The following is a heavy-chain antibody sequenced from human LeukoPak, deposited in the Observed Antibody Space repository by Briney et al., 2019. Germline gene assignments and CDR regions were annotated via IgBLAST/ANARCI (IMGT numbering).Heavy chain of an antibody. V-gene: IGHV1-18*01. Sequence: ASVKVSCKASGYTFTSYGISWVRQAPGQGLEWMGWISAYNGNTNYAQKLQGRVTMTTDTSTSTAYMELRSLRSDDTAVYYCARIYDYVWGSYRSKYYFDYWGQGTLVTVSS. J-gene: IGHJ4*02. D-gene: IGHD3-16*02. CDR3: ARIYDYVWGSYRSKYYFDY. CDR2: ISAYNGNT. CDR1: GYTFTSYG.